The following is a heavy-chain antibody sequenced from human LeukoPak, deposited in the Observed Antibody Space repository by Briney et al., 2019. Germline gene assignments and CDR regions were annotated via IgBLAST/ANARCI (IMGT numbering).Heavy chain of an antibody. CDR1: GGSISSSNW. CDR2: IYHSGST. J-gene: IGHJ4*02. V-gene: IGHV4-4*02. Sequence: KPSETLSLTCAVSGGSISSSNWWSWVRQPPGKGLEWIGEIYHSGSTNYNPSLKSRVTISVDKSKNQFSLKLSSVTAADTAVYYCARAGRYSSSWYCDYWGQGTLVTVSS. CDR3: ARAGRYSSSWYCDY. D-gene: IGHD6-13*01.